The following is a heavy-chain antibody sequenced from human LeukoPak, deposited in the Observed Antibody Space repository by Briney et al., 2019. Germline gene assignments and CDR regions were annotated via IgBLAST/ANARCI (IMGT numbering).Heavy chain of an antibody. CDR3: AKSDCGGDCHLLDY. CDR1: GFSVSKNY. CDR2: FGGSGGTI. J-gene: IGHJ4*02. Sequence: GGSLRLSCAASGFSVSKNYMSWVRQAPGKGLEWVSHFGGSGGTIYYADSVRGRFTISRDNSKNTLYLQMNSLRAEDTAVYYCAKSDCGGDCHLLDYWGQGTLVTVSS. V-gene: IGHV3-23*01. D-gene: IGHD2-21*02.